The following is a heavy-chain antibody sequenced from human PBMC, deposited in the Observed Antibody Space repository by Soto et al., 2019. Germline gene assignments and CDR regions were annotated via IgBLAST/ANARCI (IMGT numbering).Heavy chain of an antibody. CDR3: AIGSYCSGGSGYLNWFDP. V-gene: IGHV4-30-4*02. CDR2: IYYSGTT. CDR1: GGSLSSGDHY. Sequence: SETLSLTCTVSGGSLSSGDHYWSWVRQHPGKGLEWIGYIYYSGTTYYNPSLKSRVTISIDTSKTRFSLNLTSVTAAVTAVYYFAIGSYCSGGSGYLNWFDPWGQGTLVTVSS. J-gene: IGHJ5*02. D-gene: IGHD2-15*01.